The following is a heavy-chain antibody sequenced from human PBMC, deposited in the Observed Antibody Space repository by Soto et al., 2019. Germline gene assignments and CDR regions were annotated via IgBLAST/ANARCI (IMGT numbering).Heavy chain of an antibody. Sequence: QVQLQESGPGLVKPSETLSLTCTVSGGSISSYYWSWIRQPPGKGLEWIGYIYYSGRTNYNPSLKSRVNISVDTSKNQFSLKLSSVTAADTAVYYCARYSGPGYCSSTSCGAFDIWGQGTMVTVSS. J-gene: IGHJ3*02. CDR1: GGSISSYY. CDR3: ARYSGPGYCSSTSCGAFDI. CDR2: IYYSGRT. V-gene: IGHV4-59*08. D-gene: IGHD2-2*01.